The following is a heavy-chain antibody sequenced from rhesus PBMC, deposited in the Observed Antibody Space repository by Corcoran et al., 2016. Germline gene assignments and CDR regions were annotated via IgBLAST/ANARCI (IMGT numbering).Heavy chain of an antibody. CDR2: LYSSSGNT. CDR1: GGSISGGYYY. Sequence: QVKLQESGPGLVKPLETLSLTCAVSGGSISGGYYYWSWIRQPPGKGLEWMGGLYSSSGNTYYNPSLKSRVTISKDTSKNQFSLKMSSVIVADTAVYYCAREGGFDYWGQGVLVTVSS. CDR3: AREGGFDY. J-gene: IGHJ4*01. V-gene: IGHV4S12*01.